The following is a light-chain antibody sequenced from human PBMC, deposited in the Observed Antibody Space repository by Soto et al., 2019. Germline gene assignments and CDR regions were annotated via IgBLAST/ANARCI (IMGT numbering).Light chain of an antibody. CDR2: DSS. CDR3: QQFGDWPS. V-gene: IGKV3-11*01. Sequence: EIVLTQSPATLSLSPGERATLSCRASQSVSSYLAWYQQKPGQAPRLLISDSSTRATGIPARFSGSGSGTEFTLTISSLQSDDSAIYYCQQFGDWPSFGLGTKVDIK. J-gene: IGKJ1*01. CDR1: QSVSSY.